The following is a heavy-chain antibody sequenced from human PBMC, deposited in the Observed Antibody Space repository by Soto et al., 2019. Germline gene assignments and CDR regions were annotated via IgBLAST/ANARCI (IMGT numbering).Heavy chain of an antibody. Sequence: GGSLRLSCAASGFTFSSYSMNWVRQAPGKGLEWVSSISSSSSYIYYADSVKGRFTISKDNAKNSLYLQMNSLRAEDTAVYYCARRGDSYYYYGMDVWGQGTTVTVSS. CDR1: GFTFSSYS. CDR2: ISSSSSYI. D-gene: IGHD3-16*01. CDR3: ARRGDSYYYYGMDV. V-gene: IGHV3-21*01. J-gene: IGHJ6*02.